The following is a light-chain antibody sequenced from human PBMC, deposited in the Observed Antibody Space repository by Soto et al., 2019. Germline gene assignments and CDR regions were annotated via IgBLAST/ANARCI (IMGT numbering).Light chain of an antibody. J-gene: IGLJ2*01. CDR3: LLYYGGAQVL. V-gene: IGLV7-43*01. CDR2: STS. CDR1: AGAVTSAYY. Sequence: QAVVTQEPSLTVSPGGTVSLTGASSAGAVTSAYYTNWLQQKPGQAPRALIYSTSEKHSWTPARFSGSLLGGKAALTLSAAQPEDEADYYCLLYYGGAQVLFGGGTKVTVL.